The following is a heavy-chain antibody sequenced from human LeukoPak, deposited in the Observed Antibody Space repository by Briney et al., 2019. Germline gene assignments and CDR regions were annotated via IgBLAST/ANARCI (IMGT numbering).Heavy chain of an antibody. CDR3: ARGTRRRSWFDP. Sequence: SETLSLTCAVYGGSFSGYYWSWIRQPPGKGLEWIGEINHSGSTNYNPSLKSRVTISVDTSKNQFSLKLSSVTAADTAVYYCARGTRRRSWFDPRGQGTLVTVSS. J-gene: IGHJ5*02. CDR1: GGSFSGYY. V-gene: IGHV4-34*01. CDR2: INHSGST. D-gene: IGHD4-17*01.